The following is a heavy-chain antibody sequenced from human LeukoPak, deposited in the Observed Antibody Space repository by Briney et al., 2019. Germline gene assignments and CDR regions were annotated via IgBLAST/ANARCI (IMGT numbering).Heavy chain of an antibody. Sequence: SETLSLTCAVSGGSISSVSHYWGWVRQSPGKGLEWIGNIYYSGDTYYSPSLKSRVIISIDTSKNQFSLKLNSVTAADTAVYYCARLWFGETRFALLFDVWSQGTMVTVSS. CDR2: IYYSGDT. V-gene: IGHV4-39*07. D-gene: IGHD3-10*01. J-gene: IGHJ3*01. CDR1: GGSISSVSHY. CDR3: ARLWFGETRFALLFDV.